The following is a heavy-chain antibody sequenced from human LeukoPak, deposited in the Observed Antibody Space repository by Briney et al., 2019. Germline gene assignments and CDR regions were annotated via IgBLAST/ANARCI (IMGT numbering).Heavy chain of an antibody. CDR2: IYTSGST. Sequence: PSETLSLTCTVSGGSISSYYWSWIRQPAGKGLEWIGRIYTSGSTNYNPSLKSRVTMSVDTSKNQFSLKLSSVTAADTAVYYCARDLATMVRGALNWFDPWGQGTLVTVSS. D-gene: IGHD3-10*01. CDR3: ARDLATMVRGALNWFDP. V-gene: IGHV4-4*07. J-gene: IGHJ5*02. CDR1: GGSISSYY.